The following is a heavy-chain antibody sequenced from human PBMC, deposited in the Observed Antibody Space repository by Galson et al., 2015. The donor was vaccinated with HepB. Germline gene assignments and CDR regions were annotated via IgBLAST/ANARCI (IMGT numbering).Heavy chain of an antibody. Sequence: SLRLSCAASGLTLGNFAMHWVRQAPGKGLEWVSGINWNSGMITYADSVRGRFTISRDNAKNSLYLQMDSLRAEDTALYYCAKDFCTGPTCGYYYYYMDVWGKGTTVTVSS. J-gene: IGHJ6*03. CDR3: AKDFCTGPTCGYYYYYMDV. CDR2: INWNSGMI. V-gene: IGHV3-9*01. D-gene: IGHD2-8*02. CDR1: GLTLGNFA.